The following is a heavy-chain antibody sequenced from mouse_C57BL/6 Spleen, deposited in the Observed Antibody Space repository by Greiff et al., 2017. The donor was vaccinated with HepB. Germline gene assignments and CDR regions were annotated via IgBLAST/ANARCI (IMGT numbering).Heavy chain of an antibody. J-gene: IGHJ4*01. V-gene: IGHV1-82*01. Sequence: VKLMESGPELVKPGASVKISCKASGYAFSSSWMNWVKQRPGKGLEWIGRIYPGDGDTNYNGKFKGKATLTADKSSSTAYMQLSSLTSEDSAVYFCARGDWGYYAMDYWGQGTSVTVSS. CDR3: ARGDWGYYAMDY. CDR2: IYPGDGDT. CDR1: GYAFSSSW. D-gene: IGHD4-1*01.